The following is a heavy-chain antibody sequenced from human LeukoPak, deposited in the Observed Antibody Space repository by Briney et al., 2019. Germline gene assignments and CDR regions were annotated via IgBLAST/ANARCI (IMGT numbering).Heavy chain of an antibody. Sequence: SETLSLTCTVSGGSISSYYWSWIRQPPGKGLEWIAYISDIGSVNYNPSLKSRVTISLDTSKNQFSLKLSSVTAADTAVYYCARSRGSSSRAFDIWGQGTMVTVSS. CDR2: ISDIGSV. CDR1: GGSISSYY. CDR3: ARSRGSSSRAFDI. D-gene: IGHD6-6*01. V-gene: IGHV4-59*12. J-gene: IGHJ3*02.